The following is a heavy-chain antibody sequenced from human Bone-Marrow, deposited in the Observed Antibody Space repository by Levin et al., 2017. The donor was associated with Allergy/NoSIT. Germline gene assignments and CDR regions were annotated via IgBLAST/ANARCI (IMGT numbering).Heavy chain of an antibody. Sequence: SQTLSLTCAVNGESFRGYFWTWIRQSPGKGLEWIGQINFNSITTYNPSLKSRVIISVDPTKKQFSLKLNSLTAADTALYFCARGGEVPSQYFFDYWGQGTPVTVSS. CDR3: ARGGEVPSQYFFDY. D-gene: IGHD1-1*01. CDR2: INFNSIT. CDR1: GESFRGYF. J-gene: IGHJ4*02. V-gene: IGHV4-34*01.